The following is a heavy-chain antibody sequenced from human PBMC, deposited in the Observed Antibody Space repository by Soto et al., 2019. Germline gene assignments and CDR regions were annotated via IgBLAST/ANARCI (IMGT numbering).Heavy chain of an antibody. V-gene: IGHV4-61*01. D-gene: IGHD6-13*01. CDR2: IYYSGST. CDR1: GGSVSSGSYY. J-gene: IGHJ6*02. Sequence: PSETLSLTCTVSGGSVSSGSYYWGWIRQPPGKGLEWIGYIYYSGSTNYNPSLKSRVTISVDTSKNQFSLKLSSVTAADTAVYYCASLPASIAAAGTGYYYYYYGMDVWGQGTTVTVSS. CDR3: ASLPASIAAAGTGYYYYYYGMDV.